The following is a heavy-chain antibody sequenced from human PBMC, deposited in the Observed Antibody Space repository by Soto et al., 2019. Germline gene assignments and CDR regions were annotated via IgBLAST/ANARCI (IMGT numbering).Heavy chain of an antibody. J-gene: IGHJ4*02. CDR1: GGSISSYY. CDR2: IYYSGTT. Sequence: PSETLSLTCTVSGGSISSYYWNWIRQPPGKGLEWIGSIYYSGTTNYNPSLKSRVTISLDTSKSHFSLKLSSVTAADTAVYYCARVSGNSELATPFYFDYWGPGTLVTVSS. CDR3: ARVSGNSELATPFYFDY. V-gene: IGHV4-59*01. D-gene: IGHD2-15*01.